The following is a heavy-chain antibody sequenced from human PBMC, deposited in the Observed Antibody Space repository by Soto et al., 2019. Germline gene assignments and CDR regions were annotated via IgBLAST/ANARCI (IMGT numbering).Heavy chain of an antibody. Sequence: QVQLVQSGAEVKKPGSSVKVSCKASGGTFSSYAISWVRQAPGQGLEWMGGIIPIFGTANYAQKFQGRVTITAAESTSTAYMELSSLRAEDTAVYYSARDPIGGTMLGYWGQGTLVTVSS. CDR2: IIPIFGTA. V-gene: IGHV1-69*01. D-gene: IGHD3-10*02. CDR1: GGTFSSYA. CDR3: ARDPIGGTMLGY. J-gene: IGHJ4*02.